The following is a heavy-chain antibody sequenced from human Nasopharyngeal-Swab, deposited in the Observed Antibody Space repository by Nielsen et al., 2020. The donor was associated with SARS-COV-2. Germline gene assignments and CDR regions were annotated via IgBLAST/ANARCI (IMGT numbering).Heavy chain of an antibody. CDR3: ARLGGGGGNY. V-gene: IGHV3-30*04. CDR1: GFTFSSYA. D-gene: IGHD1-26*01. J-gene: IGHJ4*02. Sequence: GESLKISCAASGFTFSSYAMHWVRQAPGKGLEWVAVIPYDGSNKYYADSVKGRFTISRDNSKNTLYLQMNSLRAEDTAVYYCARLGGGGGNYWGQGTLVTVSS. CDR2: IPYDGSNK.